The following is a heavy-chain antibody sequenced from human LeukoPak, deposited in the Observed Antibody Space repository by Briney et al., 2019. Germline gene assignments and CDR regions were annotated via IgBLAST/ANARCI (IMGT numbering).Heavy chain of an antibody. J-gene: IGHJ4*02. CDR1: GGSISNYY. Sequence: PSETLSLTCTVSGGSISNYYWSWIRQPPGKGLEWIGEINHSGSTNYNPSLKSRVTISVDTSKNQFSLKLSSVTAADTAVYYCARGLSAIVYWGQGTLVTVSS. V-gene: IGHV4-34*01. CDR3: ARGLSAIVY. CDR2: INHSGST. D-gene: IGHD2-15*01.